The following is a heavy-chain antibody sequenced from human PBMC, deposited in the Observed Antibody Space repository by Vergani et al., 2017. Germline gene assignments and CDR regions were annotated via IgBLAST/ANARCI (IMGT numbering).Heavy chain of an antibody. V-gene: IGHV4-39*01. D-gene: IGHD3-3*01. J-gene: IGHJ4*02. CDR3: VGTRITTFGDLDY. Sequence: QLQLQESGPGLVKPSETLSLTCTVSGGSISSSSYYWGWIRQPPGKGLEWIGNIYYSGSTYYNPSLKSRGTISVDTANNQFSLKLSSVRAADTAMYYCVGTRITTFGDLDYWGQGTLVTVSS. CDR1: GGSISSSSYY. CDR2: IYYSGST.